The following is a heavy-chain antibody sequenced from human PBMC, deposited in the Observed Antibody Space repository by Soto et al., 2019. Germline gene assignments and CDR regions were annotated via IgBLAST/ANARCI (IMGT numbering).Heavy chain of an antibody. D-gene: IGHD2-2*02. J-gene: IGHJ6*02. V-gene: IGHV4-34*01. Sequence: PSETLSLTCAVYGGSFSGYYWSWIRQPPGKGLEWIGEINHSGSTNYNPSLKSRVTISVDTSKNQFSLKLSSVTAADTAVYYCAIASRGIVVVPAAINYYYYGMDVWGQGTTVTVSS. CDR2: INHSGST. CDR1: GGSFSGYY. CDR3: AIASRGIVVVPAAINYYYYGMDV.